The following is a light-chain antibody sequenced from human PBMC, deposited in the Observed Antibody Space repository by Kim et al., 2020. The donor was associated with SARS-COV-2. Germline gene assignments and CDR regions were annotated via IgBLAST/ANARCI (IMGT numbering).Light chain of an antibody. CDR3: QQYDRSPWT. CDR1: QSISSSY. CDR2: GAS. V-gene: IGKV3-20*01. J-gene: IGKJ1*01. Sequence: SPGQRGTLSCRASQSISSSYLAWYQQKPGQAPRLLIYGASNRATGIPDRFSGGGSGTDFTLTISRLEPEDFAVYYCQQYDRSPWTFGQGTKVDIK.